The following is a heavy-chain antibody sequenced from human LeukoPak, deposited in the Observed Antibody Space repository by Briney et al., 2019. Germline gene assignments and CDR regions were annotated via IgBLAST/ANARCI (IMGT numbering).Heavy chain of an antibody. J-gene: IGHJ4*02. CDR2: ISSSGSTI. CDR3: ARVPRYAGTFY. D-gene: IGHD6-13*01. CDR1: GFTFSSYE. V-gene: IGHV3-48*03. Sequence: PGGSLRLSCAASGFTFSSYEMNWVRQAPGKGLEWVSYISSSGSTIYYADSVKGRFTISRDNAKNSLYLQMNSLGAEDTAVYYCARVPRYAGTFYWGQGTLVTVSS.